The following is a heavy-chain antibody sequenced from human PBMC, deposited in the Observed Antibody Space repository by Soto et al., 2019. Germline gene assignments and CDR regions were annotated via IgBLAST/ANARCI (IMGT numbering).Heavy chain of an antibody. D-gene: IGHD2-2*02. J-gene: IGHJ5*02. CDR2: ISKDSDTT. CDR1: GFIFSSSG. V-gene: IGHV3-48*01. Sequence: PGGSLRLSCAASGFIFSSSGITWVRQAQGKGLEWLSYISKDSDTTFYADSVKGRFTISRDNAKKSVYLQMNSLRVEDTAIYYYTGDYTAWGQGTLVTVSS. CDR3: TGDYTA.